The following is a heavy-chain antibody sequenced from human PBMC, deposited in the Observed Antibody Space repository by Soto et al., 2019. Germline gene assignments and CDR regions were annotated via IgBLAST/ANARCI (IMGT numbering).Heavy chain of an antibody. CDR2: INSDGSST. J-gene: IGHJ4*02. Sequence: GSLRLSCAASGFTFSSYRMHWVRQAPGKGLVWVSRINSDGSSTSYADSVKGRFTISRDNAKNTLYLQMNSLRAEDTAVYYCAIRASYYDSSGYFXYWGQGTLVTVSS. CDR1: GFTFSSYR. D-gene: IGHD3-22*01. V-gene: IGHV3-74*01. CDR3: AIRASYYDSSGYFXY.